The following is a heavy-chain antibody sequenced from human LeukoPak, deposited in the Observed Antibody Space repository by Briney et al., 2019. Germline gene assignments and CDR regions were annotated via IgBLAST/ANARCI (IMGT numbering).Heavy chain of an antibody. V-gene: IGHV3-64*01. CDR2: ISSNGGST. J-gene: IGHJ6*03. CDR1: GFTFSSYA. D-gene: IGHD6-13*01. Sequence: PGGSLRLSCAASGFTFSSYAMHWVRQAPGKGLEYVSAISSNGGSTYYANSVKGRFTISRDNSKNTLYLQMGSLRAEDMAVYYCARDRESSSFWYYYMDVWGKGTTVTVSS. CDR3: ARDRESSSFWYYYMDV.